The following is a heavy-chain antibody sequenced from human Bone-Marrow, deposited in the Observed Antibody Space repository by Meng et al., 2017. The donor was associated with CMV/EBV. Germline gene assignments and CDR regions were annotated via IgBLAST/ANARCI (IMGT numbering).Heavy chain of an antibody. CDR3: ARGHTDCISPACQILYYYYYMAV. CDR2: IIPIFGTA. V-gene: IGHV1-69*05. Sequence: SVKVSCKASGGTFSSYAISWVRQAPGQGLEWMGGIIPIFGTANYAQKFQGRVTITTDESTSTAYMEPTSLTSDDTAVYYCARGHTDCISPACQILYYYYYMAVWGQGTTVTVSS. J-gene: IGHJ6*02. D-gene: IGHD2-2*01. CDR1: GGTFSSYA.